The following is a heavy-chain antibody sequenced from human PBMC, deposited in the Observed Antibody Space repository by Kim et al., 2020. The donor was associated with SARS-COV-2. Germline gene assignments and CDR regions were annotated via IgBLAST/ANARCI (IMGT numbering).Heavy chain of an antibody. V-gene: IGHV1-18*01. J-gene: IGHJ6*02. CDR1: GYTFTSYG. Sequence: ASVKVSCKASGYTFTSYGISWVRQAPGQGLEWMGWISAYNGNTNYAQKLQGRVTMTTDTSTSTAYMELRSLRSDDTAVYYCARDLEQWLPRFRTAYYYYGMDVWGQGTTVTVSS. CDR3: ARDLEQWLPRFRTAYYYYGMDV. CDR2: ISAYNGNT. D-gene: IGHD6-19*01.